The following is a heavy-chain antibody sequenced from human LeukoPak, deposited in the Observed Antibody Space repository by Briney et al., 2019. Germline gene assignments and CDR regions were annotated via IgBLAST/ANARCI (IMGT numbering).Heavy chain of an antibody. V-gene: IGHV3-23*01. CDR2: ISDSGGSA. J-gene: IGHJ4*02. CDR1: GFTFNNYG. CDR3: VKTTITTYYFEY. Sequence: PGGSLRLSCAASGFTFNNYGMSWVRQAPGQGPQWVSSISDSGGSAYYVDSVKGRFTVSRDNSKNTLYLQMNSLRADDTAIYYCVKTTITTYYFEYWGQGTLVTVSS. D-gene: IGHD4-11*01.